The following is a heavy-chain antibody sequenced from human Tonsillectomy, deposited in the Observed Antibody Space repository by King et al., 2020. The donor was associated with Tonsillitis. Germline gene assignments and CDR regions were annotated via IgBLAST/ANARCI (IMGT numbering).Heavy chain of an antibody. CDR2: ILHSGST. Sequence: PLQESGPGLVTPSETLSLSCSVSGDSIRTDNYLWGWIRQPPGQGLEWIGSILHSGSTYYNPSLRSRVTISVDTSKNRFSLNVRSVTAADTAVYYCARHPIWWSDRRSVWFDPWGQGTLVTVSS. CDR3: ARHPIWWSDRRSVWFDP. V-gene: IGHV4-39*07. D-gene: IGHD2-8*02. CDR1: GDSIRTDNYL. J-gene: IGHJ5*02.